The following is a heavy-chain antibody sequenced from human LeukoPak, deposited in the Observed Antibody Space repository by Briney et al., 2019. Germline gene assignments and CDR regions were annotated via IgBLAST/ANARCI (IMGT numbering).Heavy chain of an antibody. V-gene: IGHV4-39*01. Sequence: SETLSLTCTVSGGSISSSSLSWDWIRQPPGKGLEGIGTVYYSGSTYYNPSLKSRVTISVDTSKNQFSLRLSSVTAADTALYYCARNASSLGAGAFDIWGQGTMVTVSS. D-gene: IGHD2-2*01. J-gene: IGHJ3*02. CDR2: VYYSGST. CDR3: ARNASSLGAGAFDI. CDR1: GGSISSSSLS.